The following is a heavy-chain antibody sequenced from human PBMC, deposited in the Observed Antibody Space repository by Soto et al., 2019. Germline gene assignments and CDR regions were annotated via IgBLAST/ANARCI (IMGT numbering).Heavy chain of an antibody. CDR2: IYPGDSDT. J-gene: IGHJ3*02. Sequence: GESLKISCQGSVYSFANYCIAWVRQMPGKGLEWVGVIYPGDSDTRYSPSFRGQVTISADKSSSHVYLQWSSRKASDTAMYYCASGSQASSGYYYSSAFDIWGQWTMVTVSS. V-gene: IGHV5-51*01. D-gene: IGHD3-22*01. CDR3: ASGSQASSGYYYSSAFDI. CDR1: VYSFANYC.